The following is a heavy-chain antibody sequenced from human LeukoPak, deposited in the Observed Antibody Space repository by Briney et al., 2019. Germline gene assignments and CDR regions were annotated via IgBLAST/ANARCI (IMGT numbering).Heavy chain of an antibody. CDR2: IYYSGST. J-gene: IGHJ4*02. D-gene: IGHD3-3*01. CDR3: ARGSVGWLRYYFDY. V-gene: IGHV4-59*01. Sequence: SETLSLTCTVSGGSISSYYWSWIRQPPGKGLEWIGYIYYSGSTNYNPSLKSRVTISVDTSKNQFSLKLSSVTAADTAVYYCARGSVGWLRYYFDYWGQGTLVTVSS. CDR1: GGSISSYY.